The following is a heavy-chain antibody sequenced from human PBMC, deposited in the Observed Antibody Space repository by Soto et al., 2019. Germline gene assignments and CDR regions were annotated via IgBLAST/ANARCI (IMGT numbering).Heavy chain of an antibody. Sequence: SETLSLTCTVSGGSISSSSYYWGWIRQSPGKGLEWIGSIYYSGSTYYNQSLKSRVTISVDTSKNQFSLKLSSVTAADTAVYYCSRLLVSYSSGWYYNPYYFDYWGQGTLVTVSS. CDR1: GGSISSSSYY. V-gene: IGHV4-39*01. J-gene: IGHJ4*02. CDR2: IYYSGST. D-gene: IGHD6-19*01. CDR3: SRLLVSYSSGWYYNPYYFDY.